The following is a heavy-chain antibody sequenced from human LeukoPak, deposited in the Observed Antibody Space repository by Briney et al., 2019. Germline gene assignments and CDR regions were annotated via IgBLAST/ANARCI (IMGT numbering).Heavy chain of an antibody. CDR2: IIPILGLV. J-gene: IGHJ6*02. V-gene: IGHV1-69*04. CDR1: GGTFNIFDTYA. CDR3: ARIYCSTPSCDNYYYGMDV. Sequence: SVKVSCKASGGTFNIFDTYAITWVRQVPGQGLEWMGKIIPILGLVKYAQKFQGRVTILADKSTSTAYMELSSLTSEDTAVYFCARIYCSTPSCDNYYYGMDVWGQGTTVTVSS. D-gene: IGHD2-2*02.